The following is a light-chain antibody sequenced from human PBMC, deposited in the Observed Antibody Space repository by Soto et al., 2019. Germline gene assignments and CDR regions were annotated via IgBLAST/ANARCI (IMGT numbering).Light chain of an antibody. CDR2: GAS. V-gene: IGKV3-11*01. CDR1: QSVDSY. CDR3: QQRDSWPIT. J-gene: IGKJ5*01. Sequence: DIVLTQAPAALSLPPGARETLSCRASQSVDSYLVWYQQKPGQAPRLLIFGASNRATGIPARFSGSGSGTDFTLTINSLEPDDFAVYYCQQRDSWPITFGQGTRLEIK.